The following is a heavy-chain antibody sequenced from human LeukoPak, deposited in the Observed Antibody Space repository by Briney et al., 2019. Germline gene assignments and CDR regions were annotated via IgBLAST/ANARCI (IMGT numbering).Heavy chain of an antibody. CDR1: GFTFSSYE. Sequence: GGSLRLSCAAPGFTFSSYEMNWVRQAPGKGLEWVSYISSSGSTIYYADSVKGRFTISRDNAKNSLYLQMNSLRAEDTAVYYCARGRPADIVVVVASSNFDYWGQGTLVTVSS. V-gene: IGHV3-48*03. CDR2: ISSSGSTI. CDR3: ARGRPADIVVVVASSNFDY. J-gene: IGHJ4*02. D-gene: IGHD2-15*01.